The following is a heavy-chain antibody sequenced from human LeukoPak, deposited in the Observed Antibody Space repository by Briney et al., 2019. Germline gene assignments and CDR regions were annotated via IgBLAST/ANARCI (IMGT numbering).Heavy chain of an antibody. CDR3: ARGTFRLVRGVTTDY. D-gene: IGHD3-10*01. Sequence: PGGSLRLSCAPSGFTFTNYAIHWVRQAPGKGLEWVAVISYDGSNKYYADSVKGRFTISRDNSKNTLYLQMNSLRAEDTALYYCARGTFRLVRGVTTDYWGQGTLVTVSS. CDR1: GFTFTNYA. J-gene: IGHJ4*02. CDR2: ISYDGSNK. V-gene: IGHV3-30-3*01.